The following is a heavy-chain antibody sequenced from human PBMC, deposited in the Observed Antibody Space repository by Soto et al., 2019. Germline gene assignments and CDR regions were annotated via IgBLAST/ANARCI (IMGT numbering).Heavy chain of an antibody. CDR2: MNPNSGNT. D-gene: IGHD6-13*01. V-gene: IGHV1-8*01. CDR1: GYTFTSYD. CDR3: ARAIPGGTAYFDY. J-gene: IGHJ4*02. Sequence: QVQQVQSGAEVKKPGASVKVSSKASGYTFTSYDINWVRQATGQGLEWMGWMNPNSGNTGYAQKSQGRVAMTRYTSISTAYMELSSLRSEDTAVYYCARAIPGGTAYFDYWGQGTLVTVSS.